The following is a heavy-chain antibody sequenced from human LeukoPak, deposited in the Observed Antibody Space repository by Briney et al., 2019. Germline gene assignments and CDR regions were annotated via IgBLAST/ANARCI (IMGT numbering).Heavy chain of an antibody. CDR2: MNPNSGYK. Sequence: ASVKVSCKASGYTFTNYDINWVRQATGQGLEWMGWMNPNSGYKGYAQKFQGRVTMTRNTSISTAYMELSSLRSEDTATYYCAREFNNSGSGFDPWGQGTLVTVS. CDR3: AREFNNSGSGFDP. J-gene: IGHJ5*02. CDR1: GYTFTNYD. D-gene: IGHD1-1*01. V-gene: IGHV1-8*01.